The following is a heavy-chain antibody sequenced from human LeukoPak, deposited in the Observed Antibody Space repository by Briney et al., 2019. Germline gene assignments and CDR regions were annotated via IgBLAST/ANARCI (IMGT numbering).Heavy chain of an antibody. D-gene: IGHD3-10*01. J-gene: IGHJ5*02. CDR2: INHSGST. CDR3: ERGPASGSDFAWFDP. Sequence: SETLSLTCAVYGGSLSNYYWSWIRQPPGKGLEWIGEINHSGSTKFNPSLKSRVTILVDMSRSQFSLQLNSVTAADTAVYYCERGPASGSDFAWFDPWGQGTLVTVSS. CDR1: GGSLSNYY. V-gene: IGHV4-34*01.